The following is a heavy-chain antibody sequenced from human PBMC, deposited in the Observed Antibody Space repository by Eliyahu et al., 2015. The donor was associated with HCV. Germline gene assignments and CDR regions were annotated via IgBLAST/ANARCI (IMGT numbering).Heavy chain of an antibody. CDR1: GYNLTDXX. J-gene: IGHJ4*02. CDR2: INPRSGDT. Sequence: QVQLVQSGAEVXKPGAXVXVXXXASGYNLTDXXLHWVRQAPGQGLEWMGWINPRSGDTNYAQNFQAWVTLTRDTSISTVYMDMTRLKSDDTAIYYCARERDAFDLWGQGTLVTASS. V-gene: IGHV1-2*04. CDR3: ARERDAFDL. D-gene: IGHD5-24*01.